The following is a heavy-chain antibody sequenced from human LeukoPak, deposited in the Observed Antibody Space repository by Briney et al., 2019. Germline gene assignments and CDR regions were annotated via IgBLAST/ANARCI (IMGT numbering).Heavy chain of an antibody. V-gene: IGHV3-30-3*01. Sequence: GGSLRLSCAASGFTFSSYAMHWVRQAPGKGLEWVAVISYDGSNKYYADSVKGRFTISRDNSKNTLYLQMNSLRAEDTAVYYCARDLSGDYSVISLEGVGDYWGQGTLVTVSS. CDR2: ISYDGSNK. CDR3: ARDLSGDYSVISLEGVGDY. D-gene: IGHD4-17*01. CDR1: GFTFSSYA. J-gene: IGHJ4*02.